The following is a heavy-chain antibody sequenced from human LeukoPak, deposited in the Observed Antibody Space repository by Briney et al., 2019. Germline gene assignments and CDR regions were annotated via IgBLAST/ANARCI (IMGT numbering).Heavy chain of an antibody. V-gene: IGHV3-48*04. CDR1: GFTFRTYS. Sequence: GGSLRLSCAASGFTFRTYSMNWVRQPPGKGLEWVSYIDSSSSTIYYADSVKGRFTISRDNAKNSLYLQMNSLRAEDTAVYYCASPLDYWGQGTLVTVSS. CDR2: IDSSSSTI. CDR3: ASPLDY. J-gene: IGHJ4*02.